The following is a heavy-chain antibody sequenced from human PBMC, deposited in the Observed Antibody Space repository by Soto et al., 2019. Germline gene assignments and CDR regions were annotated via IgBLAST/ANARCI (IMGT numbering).Heavy chain of an antibody. CDR2: IGTAGDT. Sequence: GGSLRLSCAASGFTFSSYDVHWVRQATGKGLEWVSAIGTAGDTYYPGSVKGRFTISRENAKNSLYLQMNSLRADDTALYYCARVDDTSSWYSFDYWGQGTPVTVSS. J-gene: IGHJ4*02. CDR3: ARVDDTSSWYSFDY. V-gene: IGHV3-13*01. D-gene: IGHD6-13*01. CDR1: GFTFSSYD.